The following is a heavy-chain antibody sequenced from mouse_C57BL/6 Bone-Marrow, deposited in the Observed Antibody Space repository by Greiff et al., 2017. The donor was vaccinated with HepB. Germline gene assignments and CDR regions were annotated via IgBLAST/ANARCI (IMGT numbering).Heavy chain of an antibody. Sequence: EVKLMESGGGLVQPGGSLKLSCAASGFTFSDYGMAWVRQAPRKGPEWVAFISTLAYSIYYADTVTGRFTISRENAKNTLYLEMSSLRSEDTAMYYCARHGSSYGGWYFDVWGTGTTVTVSS. J-gene: IGHJ1*03. D-gene: IGHD1-1*01. V-gene: IGHV5-15*01. CDR2: ISTLAYSI. CDR1: GFTFSDYG. CDR3: ARHGSSYGGWYFDV.